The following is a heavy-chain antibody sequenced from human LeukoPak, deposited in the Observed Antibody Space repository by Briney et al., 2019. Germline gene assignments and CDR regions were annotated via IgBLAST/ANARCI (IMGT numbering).Heavy chain of an antibody. CDR2: IYYSGST. D-gene: IGHD3-16*01. J-gene: IGHJ4*02. Sequence: SETLSLTCTVSGGSISSLSYYCGWVRQPPGKGLEWIGSIYYSGSTYYNPSLKSRVTISVDTSKNQFSLKVTSVTATDTAVYCGTREVGGQSDYWGQGTLVTVSS. CDR1: GGSISSLSYY. CDR3: TREVGGQSDY. V-gene: IGHV4-39*02.